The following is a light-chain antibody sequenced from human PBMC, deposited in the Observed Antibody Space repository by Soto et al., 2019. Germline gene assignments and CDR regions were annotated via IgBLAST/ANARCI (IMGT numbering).Light chain of an antibody. CDR3: QQRSDWPPSLT. J-gene: IGKJ4*01. Sequence: DIQMTQSPSSVSASVGDRVTITCRASQGISSWLAWYQQKPGKAPKLLIYAASSLQSGVPSRFSGSGSGTDFTLTINSLEPEDFAVYYCQQRSDWPPSLTFGGGTKVDNK. V-gene: IGKV1-12*01. CDR2: AAS. CDR1: QGISSW.